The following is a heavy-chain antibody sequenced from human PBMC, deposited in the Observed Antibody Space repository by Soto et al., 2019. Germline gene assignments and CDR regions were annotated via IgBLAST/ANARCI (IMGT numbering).Heavy chain of an antibody. J-gene: IGHJ5*02. CDR3: ARTPGYSGSWSISWFDP. CDR1: GGTFSSYA. Sequence: SVKVSCKASGGTFSSYAISWVRQAPGQGLEWMGGIIPIFGTANYAQKFQGRVTITADESTSTAYMELSSLRSEDTAVYYCARTPGYSGSWSISWFDPWGQGTLVTVSS. D-gene: IGHD6-13*01. V-gene: IGHV1-69*13. CDR2: IIPIFGTA.